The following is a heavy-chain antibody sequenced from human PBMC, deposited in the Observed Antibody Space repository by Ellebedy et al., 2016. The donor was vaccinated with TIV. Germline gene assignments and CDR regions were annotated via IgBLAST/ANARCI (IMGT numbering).Heavy chain of an antibody. CDR2: VNSVSTYM. V-gene: IGHV3-21*01. CDR3: ARDFDTAPMKTIFDY. D-gene: IGHD5-18*01. Sequence: GESLKISCAASGFTFSNYWMSWVRQAPGKGLEWVSSVNSVSTYMFYADSVKGRFTVSRDNAKNSLYLQMNNLRAEDTAVYYCARDFDTAPMKTIFDYWGHGTLVTVSS. CDR1: GFTFSNYW. J-gene: IGHJ4*01.